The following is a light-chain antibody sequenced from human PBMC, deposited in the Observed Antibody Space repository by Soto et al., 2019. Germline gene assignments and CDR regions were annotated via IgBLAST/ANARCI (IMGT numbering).Light chain of an antibody. J-gene: IGKJ4*01. CDR2: AAS. CDR3: QQVHTFPPS. Sequence: DIQMTQSPSSVSASVGDRVTITCRASQDITTSLAWYQQKPGKAPELLIYAASRLQAGVPSRFSGSGSGTDYTLSISSLQPEDFATYYCQQVHTFPPSFGGGTKVEIQ. V-gene: IGKV1-12*01. CDR1: QDITTS.